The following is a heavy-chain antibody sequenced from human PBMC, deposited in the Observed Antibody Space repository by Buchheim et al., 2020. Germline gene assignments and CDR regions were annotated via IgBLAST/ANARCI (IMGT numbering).Heavy chain of an antibody. D-gene: IGHD3-10*01. Sequence: QVQLVESGGGVVQPGRSLRLSCAASGFTFSSYGMHWVRQAPGKGLEWVAVIWYDGSTKYYANSVKGRFTISRDNSKNTLYLQMNSLRAEDTAVYYCARDLVQGITMVRGVISERYYYGMDVWGQGTT. J-gene: IGHJ6*02. CDR2: IWYDGSTK. CDR1: GFTFSSYG. CDR3: ARDLVQGITMVRGVISERYYYGMDV. V-gene: IGHV3-33*01.